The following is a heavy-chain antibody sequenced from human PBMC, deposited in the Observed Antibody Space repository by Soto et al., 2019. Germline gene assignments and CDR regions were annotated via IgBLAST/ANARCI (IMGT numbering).Heavy chain of an antibody. D-gene: IGHD6-13*01. CDR1: GFTFSSYG. V-gene: IGHV3-33*01. CDR2: IWYDGSNK. J-gene: IGHJ6*02. Sequence: GGSLRLSCAASGFTFSSYGMHWVRQAPGKGLEWVAVIWYDGSNKYYADSVKGRFTISRDNSKNTLYLQMNSLRAEDTAVYYCASLYSSSWEDDYYYGMDVWGQGTTVTVS. CDR3: ASLYSSSWEDDYYYGMDV.